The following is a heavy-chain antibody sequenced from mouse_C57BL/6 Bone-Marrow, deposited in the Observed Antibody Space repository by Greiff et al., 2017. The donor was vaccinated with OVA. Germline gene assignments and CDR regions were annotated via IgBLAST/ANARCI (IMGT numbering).Heavy chain of an antibody. V-gene: IGHV14-1*01. CDR3: TSPYDGYYPY. D-gene: IGHD2-3*01. J-gene: IGHJ3*01. CDR1: GFNIKDYY. Sequence: VQLQQSGAELVRPGASVKLSCTASGFNIKDYYMHWVKQRPEQGLEWIGRIDPEDGATEYAPKFQGKGTMTADTSSNTAYLQLSSLTSEDTAVYYCTSPYDGYYPYWGQGTLVTVSA. CDR2: IDPEDGAT.